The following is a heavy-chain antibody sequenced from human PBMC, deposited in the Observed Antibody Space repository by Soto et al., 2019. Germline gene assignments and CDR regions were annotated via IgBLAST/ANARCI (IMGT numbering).Heavy chain of an antibody. CDR1: GYTFTSYD. Sequence: ASVKVSCKASGYTFTSYDINWVRQATGQGLEWMGWMNPNSGNTGYAQKFQGRVTMTRNTSISTAYMELSSLRSEDTAVYYCARGGVPWYCSSTSCYGTNWFDPWGQGTLVTVS. V-gene: IGHV1-8*01. J-gene: IGHJ5*02. CDR3: ARGGVPWYCSSTSCYGTNWFDP. D-gene: IGHD2-2*01. CDR2: MNPNSGNT.